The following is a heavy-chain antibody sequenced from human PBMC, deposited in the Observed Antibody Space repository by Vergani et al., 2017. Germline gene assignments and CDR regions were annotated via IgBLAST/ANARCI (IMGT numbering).Heavy chain of an antibody. CDR3: ANLLQPLLQFDY. CDR1: GFTFSSYA. CDR2: ISGSGGST. V-gene: IGHV3-23*04. D-gene: IGHD1-26*01. J-gene: IGHJ4*02. Sequence: EVQLVESGGGLVQPGRSLRLSCAASGFTFSSYAMSWVRQAPGKGLEWVSAISGSGGSTYYADSVKGRFTISRDNSKNTLYLQMNSLRAEDTAVYYCANLLQPLLQFDYWGQGTLVTVSS.